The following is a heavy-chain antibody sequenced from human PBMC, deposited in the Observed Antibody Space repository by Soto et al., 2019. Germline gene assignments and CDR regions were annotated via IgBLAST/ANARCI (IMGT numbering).Heavy chain of an antibody. J-gene: IGHJ4*02. V-gene: IGHV3-11*06. D-gene: IGHD5-12*01. CDR3: ARRDGYNYFDF. CDR1: GFTLSDSY. CDR2: ISSTSSFT. Sequence: QVQLVESGGGLVKPGGSLRLSCVASGFTLSDSYMSWVRQAPGKGLEWVSYISSTSSFTDYAESVKGRFIISRDNAKNSLFLQMNSLRAEDTALYYCARRDGYNYFDFWGQGTLVSVSS.